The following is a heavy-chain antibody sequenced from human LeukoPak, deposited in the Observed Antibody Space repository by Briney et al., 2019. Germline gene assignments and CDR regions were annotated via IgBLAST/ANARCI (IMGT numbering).Heavy chain of an antibody. CDR1: GFTFSSYA. Sequence: GSLRLSCAASGFTFSSYAMSWIRQPPGKGLEWIGEINHSGSTNYNPSLKSRVTISVDTSKNQFSLKLSSVTAADTAVYYCARGPLYGGTDYWGQGTLVTVSS. CDR3: ARGPLYGGTDY. D-gene: IGHD4-23*01. V-gene: IGHV4-34*01. CDR2: INHSGST. J-gene: IGHJ4*02.